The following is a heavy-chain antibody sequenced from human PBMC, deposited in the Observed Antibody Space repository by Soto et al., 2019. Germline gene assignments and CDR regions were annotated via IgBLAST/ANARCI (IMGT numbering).Heavy chain of an antibody. CDR1: GGSITTYY. D-gene: IGHD2-2*02. J-gene: IGHJ5*02. CDR3: ARGYCSSTSCYIWDNWFDP. Sequence: PSETLPVTCTVSGGSITTYYCSWIRQPPGKGLEWIGYIYYSGRTNYNPSLKSRVTISVDTSKNQFSLKLSSVTAADTAVYYCARGYCSSTSCYIWDNWFDPWGQGTLVTVSS. CDR2: IYYSGRT. V-gene: IGHV4-59*01.